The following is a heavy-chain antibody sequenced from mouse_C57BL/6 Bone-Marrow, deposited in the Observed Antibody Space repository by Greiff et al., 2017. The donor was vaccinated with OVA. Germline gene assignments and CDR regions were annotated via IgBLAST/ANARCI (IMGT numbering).Heavy chain of an antibody. Sequence: QVQLQQSGAELVKPGASVKMSCKASGYTFTSYWITWVKQRPGQGLEWIGDIYPGSGSTNYNEKFKSKATLTVDTSSSTAYMQLSSLTSEDSAVYYCARRTTVVAPYYAMDYWGQGTSVTVSS. CDR2: IYPGSGST. CDR3: ARRTTVVAPYYAMDY. CDR1: GYTFTSYW. V-gene: IGHV1-55*01. D-gene: IGHD1-1*01. J-gene: IGHJ4*01.